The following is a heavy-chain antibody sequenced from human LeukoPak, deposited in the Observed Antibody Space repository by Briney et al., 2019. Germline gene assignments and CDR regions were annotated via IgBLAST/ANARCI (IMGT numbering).Heavy chain of an antibody. CDR2: IYYSGST. Sequence: SETLSLTCTVSGGSVSSGSYYWSWIRQPPGKGLEWIGYIYYSGSTNYNPSLKSRVTISVDTSKNQFSLKLSSVTAADTAVYYCARDSPRREYYYGMDVWGQGTTVTVSS. CDR1: GGSVSSGSYY. J-gene: IGHJ6*02. CDR3: ARDSPRREYYYGMDV. V-gene: IGHV4-61*01.